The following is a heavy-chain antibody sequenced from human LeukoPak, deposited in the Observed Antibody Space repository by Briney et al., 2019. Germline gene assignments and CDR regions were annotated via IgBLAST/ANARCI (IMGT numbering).Heavy chain of an antibody. CDR2: INPNSGGT. V-gene: IGHV1-2*02. CDR1: GYTFTDHY. J-gene: IGHJ4*02. D-gene: IGHD4-23*01. Sequence: ASVKVSCKAPGYTFTDHYMHWVRQAPGQGFEWMGWINPNSGGTNYAQKFQGRVTMTRDTSISTAYMELSGLRSDDTAVYHCARGSMTTVVKAIDYWGQGNLVTVSS. CDR3: ARGSMTTVVKAIDY.